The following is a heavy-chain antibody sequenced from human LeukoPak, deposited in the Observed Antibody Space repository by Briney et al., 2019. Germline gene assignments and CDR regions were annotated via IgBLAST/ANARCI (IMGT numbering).Heavy chain of an antibody. CDR3: ARHGTSGTNLNWFDP. V-gene: IGHV4-59*01. CDR2: IYYSGST. Sequence: SETLSLTCTVSGGSISSFYWSWIRRPPGKGLEWIGYIYYSGSTNYNPSLKSRVTISVDTSKNQFSLKLSSVTAADTAVYYCARHGTSGTNLNWFDPWGQGNLVTVSS. CDR1: GGSISSFY. D-gene: IGHD1-1*01. J-gene: IGHJ5*02.